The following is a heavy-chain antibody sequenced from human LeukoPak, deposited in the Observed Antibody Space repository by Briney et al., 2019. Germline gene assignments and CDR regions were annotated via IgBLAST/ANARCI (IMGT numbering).Heavy chain of an antibody. D-gene: IGHD1-14*01. Sequence: PSETLSLTCTVSGGSISSCGYYWSWIRQHPGKGLEWIGYIYDSGSTYYNPSLKSRVTISLDTSKNQFSLKLSSVTAADTAVYYCARDRYYYGMDVWGQGTTVTVSS. CDR1: GGSISSCGYY. V-gene: IGHV4-31*03. CDR3: ARDRYYYGMDV. J-gene: IGHJ6*02. CDR2: IYDSGST.